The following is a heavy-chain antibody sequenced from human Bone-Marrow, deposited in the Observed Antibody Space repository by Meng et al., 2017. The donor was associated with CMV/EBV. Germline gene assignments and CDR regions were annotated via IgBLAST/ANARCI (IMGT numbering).Heavy chain of an antibody. V-gene: IGHV4-59*01. Sequence: SETLSLTCTVSGGSISSYYWSWIRQPPGKGLEWIGYIYYSGSTNYNPSLESRVTISVDTSKNQFSLKLSSVTAADTAVYYCARAGVAAAGVFGFDYWGQGTLVTVSS. D-gene: IGHD6-13*01. J-gene: IGHJ4*02. CDR2: IYYSGST. CDR1: GGSISSYY. CDR3: ARAGVAAAGVFGFDY.